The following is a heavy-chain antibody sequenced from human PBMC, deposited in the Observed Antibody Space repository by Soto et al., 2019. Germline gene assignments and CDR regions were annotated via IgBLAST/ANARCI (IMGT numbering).Heavy chain of an antibody. CDR1: GLIFSDYH. Sequence: EVQLVESGGGLVQPGGSLRLSCEASGLIFSDYHMDWVRQAPGKGLEWVGRIRRKANSYTTEYAASVKGRFTMSKDDSKNSLYLQMNSLKSEDTAVYYCAMLGGWSGGSSGMDVWGQGTTVTVSS. J-gene: IGHJ6*02. CDR2: IRRKANSYTT. CDR3: AMLGGWSGGSSGMDV. V-gene: IGHV3-72*01. D-gene: IGHD6-19*01.